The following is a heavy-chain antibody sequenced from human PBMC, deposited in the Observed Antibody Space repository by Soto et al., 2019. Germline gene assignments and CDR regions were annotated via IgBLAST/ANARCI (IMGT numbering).Heavy chain of an antibody. CDR3: ARAGPDYDILTGYYQFDY. V-gene: IGHV4-59*01. Sequence: SETLSLTCTVSGGSISSYYWSWIRQPPGKGLEWIGYIYYSGSTNYNPSLKSRVTISVDTSKNQFSLKLSSVTAADTAVYYCARAGPDYDILTGYYQFDYWGQGTLVTVSS. D-gene: IGHD3-9*01. J-gene: IGHJ4*02. CDR1: GGSISSYY. CDR2: IYYSGST.